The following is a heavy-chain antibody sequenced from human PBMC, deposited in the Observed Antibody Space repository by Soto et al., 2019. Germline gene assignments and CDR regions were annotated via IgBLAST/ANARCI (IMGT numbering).Heavy chain of an antibody. D-gene: IGHD6-19*01. J-gene: IGHJ6*02. V-gene: IGHV1-69*13. CDR1: GGTFSSYA. CDR3: ALSRPGIAVAGRYYYYGMDV. Sequence: SVKVSCKASGGTFSSYAISWVRQAPGQGLEWMGGIIPIFGTANYAQKFQGRVTITADESTSTAYMELSSLRSEDTAVYYCALSRPGIAVAGRYYYYGMDVWGQGTTVTVSS. CDR2: IIPIFGTA.